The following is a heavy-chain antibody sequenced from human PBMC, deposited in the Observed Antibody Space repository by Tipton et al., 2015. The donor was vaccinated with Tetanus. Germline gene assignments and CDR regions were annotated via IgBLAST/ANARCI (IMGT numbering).Heavy chain of an antibody. J-gene: IGHJ4*02. V-gene: IGHV1-18*01. CDR1: GYTFTSYG. CDR2: ISAYNGNT. Sequence: QLVQSGAEVKKPGASVQVSCKASGYTFTSYGISWVRQAPGQGLEWMGWISAYNGNTNYAQKLQGRVTMTPDTSTSTAYMELRSLRSDDTAVYYCARTYYDFWSGSSLFDYWGQGTLVTVSS. D-gene: IGHD3-3*01. CDR3: ARTYYDFWSGSSLFDY.